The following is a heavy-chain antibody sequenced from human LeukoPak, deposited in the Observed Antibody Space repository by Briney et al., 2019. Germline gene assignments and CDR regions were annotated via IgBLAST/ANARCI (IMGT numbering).Heavy chain of an antibody. V-gene: IGHV3-30*04. CDR1: GFTFSSYA. Sequence: SGGSLRLSCAASGFTFSSYAMHWVRQAPGKGLEWVAVISYDGSNKYYADSVKGRFTISRDNAKNSLYLQMNSLRAEDTAVYYCARAGERGYSYGLYYFDYWGQGTLVTVSS. CDR3: ARAGERGYSYGLYYFDY. CDR2: ISYDGSNK. J-gene: IGHJ4*02. D-gene: IGHD5-18*01.